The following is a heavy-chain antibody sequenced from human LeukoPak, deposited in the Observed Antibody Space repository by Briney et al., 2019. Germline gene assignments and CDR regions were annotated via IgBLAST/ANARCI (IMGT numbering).Heavy chain of an antibody. CDR1: GFTFSSYG. V-gene: IGHV3-33*01. CDR2: IWYDGSNK. D-gene: IGHD3-10*01. Sequence: GRSLRLSCAASGFTFSSYGMHWVRQAPGKGLEWVAVIWYDGSNKYYADSVKGRFTISRDNSKNTLYLQMNSLRAEDTAVYYCARGRSYGSGSSTPDYWGQGTLVTVSS. J-gene: IGHJ4*02. CDR3: ARGRSYGSGSSTPDY.